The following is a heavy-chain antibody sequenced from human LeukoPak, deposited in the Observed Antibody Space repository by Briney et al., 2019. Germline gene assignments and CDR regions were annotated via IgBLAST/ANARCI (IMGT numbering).Heavy chain of an antibody. J-gene: IGHJ4*02. Sequence: GGSLRLSCAVSGFTVSSNYMNWVRQAPGKGLEWVSVIYSGGRTYYADSAKGRFTISRDNFKNTLYLQMNSLRVEDTAVYYCAREGTITAFDYWGQGTMVTVSS. D-gene: IGHD1-7*01. V-gene: IGHV3-53*01. CDR1: GFTVSSNY. CDR3: AREGTITAFDY. CDR2: IYSGGRT.